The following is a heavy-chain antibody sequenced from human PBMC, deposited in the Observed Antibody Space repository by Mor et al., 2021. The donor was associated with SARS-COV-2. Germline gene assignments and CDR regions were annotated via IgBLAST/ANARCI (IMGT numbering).Heavy chain of an antibody. J-gene: IGHJ4*02. CDR3: ARASGSYYSLSDY. Sequence: YADSVKGRFTISRDNAKNSLYLQMHSLRAEDTAVYYCARASGSYYSLSDYWGQGTLVTVS. D-gene: IGHD1-26*01. V-gene: IGHV3-11*01.